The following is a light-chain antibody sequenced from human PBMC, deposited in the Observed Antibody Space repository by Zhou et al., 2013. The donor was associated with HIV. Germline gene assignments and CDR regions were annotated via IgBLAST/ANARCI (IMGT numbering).Light chain of an antibody. J-gene: IGLJ3*02. V-gene: IGLV2-14*01. CDR1: SSDVGGYNY. CDR2: DVS. CDR3: SSYTSSRTWL. Sequence: QSALTQPASVSGSPGQSITISCTGTSSDVGGYNYVSWYQQHPGKAPKLMIYDVSQRPSGVSNRFSGSKSGNTASLTISGLQAEDEADYYCSSYTSSRTWLFGGGTKLTVL.